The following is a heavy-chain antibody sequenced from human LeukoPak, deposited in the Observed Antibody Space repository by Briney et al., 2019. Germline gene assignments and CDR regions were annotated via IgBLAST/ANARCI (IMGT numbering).Heavy chain of an antibody. D-gene: IGHD3-10*01. CDR1: GYTFTGYY. CDR3: ARDRPLITMVRGVTFDY. J-gene: IGHJ4*02. V-gene: IGHV1-2*02. CDR2: INPNSGGT. Sequence: GASVKVSCKASGYTFTGYYMHWVRQAPGQGLEWMGWINPNSGGTNYAQKFQGGVTMTRDTSISTAYMELSRLRSDDTAVYYCARDRPLITMVRGVTFDYWGQGTLVTVSS.